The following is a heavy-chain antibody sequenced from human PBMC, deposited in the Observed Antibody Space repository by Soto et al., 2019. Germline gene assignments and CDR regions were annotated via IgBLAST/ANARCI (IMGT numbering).Heavy chain of an antibody. J-gene: IGHJ4*01. D-gene: IGHD6-13*01. CDR2: ISGRGDST. V-gene: IGHV3-23*01. CDR1: GFDFSAYA. Sequence: QLLESGGGLVQPGGSLRLTCAASGFDFSAYAMSWVRQAPGKGLEWVSGISGRGDSTDYADSVRGRFTISRDNYRNMLDLQMHSLRVEDTAVYYCAKDIGAAGVFDYWGHGILVTVSS. CDR3: AKDIGAAGVFDY.